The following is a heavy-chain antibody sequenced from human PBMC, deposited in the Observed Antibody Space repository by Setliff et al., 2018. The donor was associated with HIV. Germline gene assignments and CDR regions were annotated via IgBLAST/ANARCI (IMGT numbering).Heavy chain of an antibody. CDR3: AREYSFGSNLDS. D-gene: IGHD5-18*01. J-gene: IGHJ4*02. CDR1: GFTFSSYW. CDR2: INNDVNSI. Sequence: PGGSLRLSCAASGFTFSSYWMHWVRQAPGKGLVWVSRINNDVNSIRYADSVKGRFTISRDNAKNTLYLQMNSLRAEDTAVYYCAREYSFGSNLDSWGQGTLVTVSS. V-gene: IGHV3-74*01.